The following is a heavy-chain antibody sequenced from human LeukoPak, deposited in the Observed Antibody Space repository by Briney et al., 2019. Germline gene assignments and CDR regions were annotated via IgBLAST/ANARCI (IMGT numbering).Heavy chain of an antibody. J-gene: IGHJ4*02. CDR1: GFTFSSNA. Sequence: GGSLRLSCAASGFTFSSNAMSWVRQAPGKGLEWVSGISGSGGNTYYADSVKGRFTISRDNSKNTLYLQMNSLRAEDTAVYYCAKGPSPSPLWFGELRAQGTLVTVSS. D-gene: IGHD3-10*01. V-gene: IGHV3-23*01. CDR2: ISGSGGNT. CDR3: AKGPSPSPLWFGEL.